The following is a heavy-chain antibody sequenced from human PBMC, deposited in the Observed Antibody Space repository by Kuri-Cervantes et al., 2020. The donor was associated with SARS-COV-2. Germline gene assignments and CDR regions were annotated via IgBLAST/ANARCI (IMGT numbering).Heavy chain of an antibody. CDR1: GDDVSSNSAA. J-gene: IGHJ4*02. D-gene: IGHD1-1*01. Sequence: SCAISGDDVSSNSAAWNWVRQSPSRGLEWLGRTYYRSQWYNDYAASVKSRITIKSDTSKNQFSLQLKSVTPEDTAVYYCARVTTGTLDYWGQGTLVTVSS. CDR2: TYYRSQWYN. CDR3: ARVTTGTLDY. V-gene: IGHV6-1*01.